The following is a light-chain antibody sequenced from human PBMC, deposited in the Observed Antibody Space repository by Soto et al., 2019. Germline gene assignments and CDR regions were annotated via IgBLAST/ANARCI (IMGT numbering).Light chain of an antibody. J-gene: IGKJ5*01. CDR1: QSVSSF. CDR3: QQYGTSHPDT. Sequence: VVLTQSPATLSLSPGERATLSCRASQSVSSFLAWYQQKPGQATRLLIYDASNRAAGIPARFSGSGSGTDFTLTISSLEPEDSAVYYCQQYGTSHPDTFGQGTRLEIK. CDR2: DAS. V-gene: IGKV3-11*01.